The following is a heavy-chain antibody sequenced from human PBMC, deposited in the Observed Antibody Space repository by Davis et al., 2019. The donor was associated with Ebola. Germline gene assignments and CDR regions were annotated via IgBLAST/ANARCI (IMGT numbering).Heavy chain of an antibody. D-gene: IGHD3-16*01. V-gene: IGHV4-34*01. CDR3: ARGNDYVWGRDGY. J-gene: IGHJ4*02. CDR1: GGSFSGYY. Sequence: GSLRLSCAVYGGSFSGYYWGWIRQPPGKGLEWIGEINHSGTTNYNPSLKSRVTISVDTSKNQFSLKLSSVTAADTAVYYCARGNDYVWGRDGYWDQGILVTVSS. CDR2: INHSGTT.